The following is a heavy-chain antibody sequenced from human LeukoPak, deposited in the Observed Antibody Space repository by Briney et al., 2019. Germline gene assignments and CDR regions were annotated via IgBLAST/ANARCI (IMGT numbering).Heavy chain of an antibody. CDR1: GFTFSSYG. J-gene: IGHJ4*02. CDR3: AKISGSYSY. D-gene: IGHD1-26*01. CDR2: ISYDGSNK. Sequence: GGSLRLSCAASGFTFSSYGMHWVRQAPGKGLEWVAVISYDGSNKYYADSVKGRFTISRDNSKNTLYLQMNSLRAEDTAVYYCAKISGSYSYWGQGTLVTVSS. V-gene: IGHV3-30*18.